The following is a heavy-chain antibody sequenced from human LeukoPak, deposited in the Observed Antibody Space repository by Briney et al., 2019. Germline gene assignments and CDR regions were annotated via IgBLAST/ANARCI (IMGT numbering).Heavy chain of an antibody. CDR2: IIPIFGTA. D-gene: IGHD4-17*01. CDR1: GGTFSSYA. Sequence: ASVKVSCKASGGTFSSYAISWVRQAPGQGLEWMGGIIPIFGTANYAQKFQGRVTITADESTSTAYMELSSLRSEATAVYYCARVRYTVTTTDVRFDPCGQGTLVTVSS. V-gene: IGHV1-69*13. J-gene: IGHJ5*02. CDR3: ARVRYTVTTTDVRFDP.